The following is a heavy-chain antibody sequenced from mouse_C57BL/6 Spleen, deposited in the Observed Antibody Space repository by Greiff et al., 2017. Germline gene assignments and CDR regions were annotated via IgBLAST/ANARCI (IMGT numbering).Heavy chain of an antibody. D-gene: IGHD1-1*01. CDR2: INPNYGTT. CDR3: AREYYGSRGYYAMDY. Sequence: EVKRVESGPELVKPGASVKISCKASGYSFTDYNMNWVKQSNGKSLEWIGVINPNYGTTSYNQKFKGKATLTVDQSSSTAYMQLNSLTSEDSAVXYCAREYYGSRGYYAMDYWGQGTSVTVSS. J-gene: IGHJ4*01. V-gene: IGHV1-39*01. CDR1: GYSFTDYN.